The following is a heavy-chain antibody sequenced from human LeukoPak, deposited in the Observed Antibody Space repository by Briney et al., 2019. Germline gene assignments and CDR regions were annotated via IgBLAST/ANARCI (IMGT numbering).Heavy chain of an antibody. Sequence: GESLKISCKGSGYSFTSYWIGWVRQMPGKGLEWMGIIYPGDFDTRYSPSFQGQVTISADKSISTAYLQWSSLKASDTAMYYCARLWDYYYDSSGYFDIWGQGTMVTVSS. CDR1: GYSFTSYW. J-gene: IGHJ3*02. CDR2: IYPGDFDT. D-gene: IGHD3-22*01. V-gene: IGHV5-51*01. CDR3: ARLWDYYYDSSGYFDI.